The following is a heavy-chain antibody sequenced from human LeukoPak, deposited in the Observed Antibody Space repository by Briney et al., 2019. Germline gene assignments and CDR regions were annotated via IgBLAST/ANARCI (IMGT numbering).Heavy chain of an antibody. Sequence: SQTLSLTCTVSGGSISSGGYSWSWIRQPPGKGLEWIGYIYYSGSTNYNPSLKSRVTISVDTSKNQFSLKLSSVTAADTAVYYCARHGDDFWSGYYTGIFFDYWGQGTLVTVSS. D-gene: IGHD3-3*01. CDR3: ARHGDDFWSGYYTGIFFDY. CDR1: GGSISSGGYS. V-gene: IGHV4-61*08. J-gene: IGHJ4*02. CDR2: IYYSGST.